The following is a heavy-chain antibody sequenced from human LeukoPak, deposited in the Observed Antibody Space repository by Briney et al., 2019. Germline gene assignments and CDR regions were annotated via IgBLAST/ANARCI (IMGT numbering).Heavy chain of an antibody. J-gene: IGHJ4*01. CDR3: ARDGTAAGLYFDL. V-gene: IGHV3-7*01. D-gene: IGHD6-13*01. CDR1: GFTFSSYW. CDR2: IKQHGGKK. Sequence: GGSLILSCAVSGFTFSSYWMNWVRQAPGKGLEWVASIKQHGGKKSYVDSVKGRFTISRDNAKNSLYLQMSSLRAEDTAVYYCARDGTAAGLYFDLWGQGTLVTVSS.